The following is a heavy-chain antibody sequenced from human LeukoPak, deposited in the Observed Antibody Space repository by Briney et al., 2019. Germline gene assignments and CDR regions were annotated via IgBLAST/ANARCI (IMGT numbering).Heavy chain of an antibody. J-gene: IGHJ4*02. D-gene: IGHD3-22*01. Sequence: SETLSLTCTVSGGSISSGDYYWSWIRQPPGKGLEWIGYIYYSGSTYYNPSLKSRVTISVDTSKNQFSLRLSSVTAADTAVYYCARPYDTSGYYPFDYWGQGTLVTVSS. CDR1: GGSISSGDYY. V-gene: IGHV4-30-4*01. CDR3: ARPYDTSGYYPFDY. CDR2: IYYSGST.